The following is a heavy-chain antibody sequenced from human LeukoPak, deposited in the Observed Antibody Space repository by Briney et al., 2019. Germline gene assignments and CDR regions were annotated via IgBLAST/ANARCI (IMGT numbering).Heavy chain of an antibody. D-gene: IGHD3-22*01. J-gene: IGHJ4*02. Sequence: GGSLRLSCAVSGITLCNYAMSWVRQALGKGLEWVAGISGSGGGTHYADSVKGRFTISRDNPKNTLYLQMNNLRAGDTAVYFCAKRGVVIRVILVGFHKEAYYFDSWGQGALVTVSS. CDR2: ISGSGGGT. CDR3: AKRGVVIRVILVGFHKEAYYFDS. CDR1: GITLCNYA. V-gene: IGHV3-23*01.